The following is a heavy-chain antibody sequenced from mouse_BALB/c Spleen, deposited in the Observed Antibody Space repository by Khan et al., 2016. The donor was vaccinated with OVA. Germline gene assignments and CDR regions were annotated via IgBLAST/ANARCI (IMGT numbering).Heavy chain of an antibody. CDR2: ISTNYGDA. J-gene: IGHJ3*01. CDR3: VRGGKFAY. V-gene: IGHV1S137*01. CDR1: GYTFTDYA. D-gene: IGHD1-1*02. Sequence: QIQLVQSGAELVRPGVSVKISCKASGYTFTDYAMHWVKQRHAKSLEWIGVISTNYGDADYNQKFQGKASMTVDRSSSTVYMELARLTSEYSAIYYCVRGGKFAYWGQGTLVTVSA.